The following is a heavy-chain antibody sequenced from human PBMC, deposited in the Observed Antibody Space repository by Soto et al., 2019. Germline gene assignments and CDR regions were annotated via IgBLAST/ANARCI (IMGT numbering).Heavy chain of an antibody. Sequence: XXSLRLSCAASGSTFSSYNMHWVLQAPGKGLEWVSFISSSSSTTYYADSVKGRFIISKDNAKNSLYLQMSSLRDEDTAVYYCAREGTTGWYNPFDFWGQGTLVT. CDR1: GSTFSSYN. CDR3: AREGTTGWYNPFDF. J-gene: IGHJ4*02. D-gene: IGHD6-19*01. CDR2: ISSSSSTT. V-gene: IGHV3-48*02.